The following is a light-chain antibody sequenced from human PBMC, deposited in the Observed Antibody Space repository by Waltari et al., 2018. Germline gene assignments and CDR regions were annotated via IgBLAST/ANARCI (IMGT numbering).Light chain of an antibody. Sequence: EIVLKQSPATLSLSPGDRATLSCRASQSISSYLAWYQQKPGQAPRLLIYDASTRATGIPARFSGSGSATDFTLTISSLEPEDFAIYYCQQRSKSFTFGPGTKVDIK. CDR1: QSISSY. CDR2: DAS. V-gene: IGKV3-11*01. CDR3: QQRSKSFT. J-gene: IGKJ3*01.